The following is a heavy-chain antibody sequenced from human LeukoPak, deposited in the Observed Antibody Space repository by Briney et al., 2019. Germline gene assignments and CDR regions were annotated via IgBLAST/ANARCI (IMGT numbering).Heavy chain of an antibody. CDR3: ARSRSYYYDSRGAFDI. Sequence: SETLSLTCTVSGYSISSGYYWGWIRQPPGKGLEWIGSIYYSGSTYYNPSLKSRVTISVDTSKNQFSLKLSSVTAADTAVYYCARSRSYYYDSRGAFDIWGQGTMVTVSS. J-gene: IGHJ3*02. CDR2: IYYSGST. CDR1: GYSISSGYY. D-gene: IGHD3-22*01. V-gene: IGHV4-38-2*02.